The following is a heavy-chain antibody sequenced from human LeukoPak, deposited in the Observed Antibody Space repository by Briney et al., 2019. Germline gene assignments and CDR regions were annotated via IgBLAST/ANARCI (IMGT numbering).Heavy chain of an antibody. V-gene: IGHV4-39*01. D-gene: IGHD6-6*01. CDR2: VHYSGST. CDR3: ARLRSVHGDY. J-gene: IGHJ4*02. Sequence: SETLSLTCTLSRRDWSCTPFPSAWIRQPPGKGLEWIGSVHYSGSTYYNSSLNSRVTISVDTPKNQFSLKLNSVTAADTAVYYCARLRSVHGDYWGQGTLVTVSS. CDR1: RRDWSCTPFP.